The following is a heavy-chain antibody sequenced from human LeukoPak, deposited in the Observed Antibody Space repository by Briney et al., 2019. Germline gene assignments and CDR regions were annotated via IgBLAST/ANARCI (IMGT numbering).Heavy chain of an antibody. D-gene: IGHD3-22*01. J-gene: IGHJ3*02. CDR2: SRDKTNSYTT. CDR1: GFTFSDHY. V-gene: IGHV3-72*01. Sequence: GGSLRLSCLVSGFTFSDHYAEWVRQAPGKGLEWVGRSRDKTNSYTTEYAASVKGRFTISRDDSKNSLYPQMNSLKIEDTAVYYCARTDRSGLHVFDTWGQGTKVTVSS. CDR3: ARTDRSGLHVFDT.